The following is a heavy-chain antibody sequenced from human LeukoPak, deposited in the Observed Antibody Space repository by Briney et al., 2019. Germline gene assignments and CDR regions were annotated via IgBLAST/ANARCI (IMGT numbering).Heavy chain of an antibody. CDR1: GYSISSGYY. D-gene: IGHD2-21*01. J-gene: IGHJ5*01. CDR2: IYHSGST. CDR3: ARHGLAYCGGDCYFLAYNWFDS. V-gene: IGHV4-38-2*02. Sequence: SETLSLTCTVSGYSISSGYYWGWIRQPPGKGLEWIGSIYHSGSTYYSPSLKSRVTISVDTSKNQFSLKLSSVTAADTAVYYCARHGLAYCGGDCYFLAYNWFDSWGQGTLVTVSS.